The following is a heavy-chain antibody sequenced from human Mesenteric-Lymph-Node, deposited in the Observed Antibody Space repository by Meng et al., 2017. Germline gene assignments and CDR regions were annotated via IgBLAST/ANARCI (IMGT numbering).Heavy chain of an antibody. CDR1: GYTFTSYD. Sequence: ASVKVSCKASGYTFTSYDINWVRQATGQGREWMGWMNPNSGNTGYAQKFQGRVTITRNTSISTAYMELSSLRSEDTAVYYCARGALWFGELLGGGWFDPWGQGTLVTVSS. J-gene: IGHJ5*02. V-gene: IGHV1-8*03. CDR3: ARGALWFGELLGGGWFDP. D-gene: IGHD3-10*01. CDR2: MNPNSGNT.